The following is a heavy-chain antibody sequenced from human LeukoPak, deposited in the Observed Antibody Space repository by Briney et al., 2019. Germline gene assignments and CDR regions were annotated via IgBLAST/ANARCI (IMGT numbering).Heavy chain of an antibody. Sequence: ASVKVSCKASGGAFSRYAISGVRQAPGQGLEWMGRIIPIFGLANYAQKFQGSVTITADKSTSTAYMGLSSLRSEDTAVYYCARLLAYCGGDCYSAFPDYWGQGTLVTVSS. CDR2: IIPIFGLA. CDR3: ARLLAYCGGDCYSAFPDY. V-gene: IGHV1-69*04. D-gene: IGHD2-21*02. CDR1: GGAFSRYA. J-gene: IGHJ4*02.